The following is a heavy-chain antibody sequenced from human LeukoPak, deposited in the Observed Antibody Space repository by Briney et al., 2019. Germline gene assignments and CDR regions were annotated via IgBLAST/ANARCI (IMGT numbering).Heavy chain of an antibody. CDR3: AVMVRGVIINCFDY. Sequence: GGSLRLSCAASGFTFSSYAMSWVRQAPGKGLEWVTAISGSGGSTYYADSVKGRFTISRDNSKNTLYLQMNSLRAEDTTVYYCAVMVRGVIINCFDYWGQGTLVTVSS. J-gene: IGHJ4*02. V-gene: IGHV3-23*01. D-gene: IGHD3-10*01. CDR1: GFTFSSYA. CDR2: ISGSGGST.